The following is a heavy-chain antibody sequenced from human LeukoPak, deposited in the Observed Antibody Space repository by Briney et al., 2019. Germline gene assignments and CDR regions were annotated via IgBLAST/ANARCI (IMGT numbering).Heavy chain of an antibody. CDR3: AKALYDILTGYYSYYFDY. CDR2: INGSGGST. J-gene: IGHJ4*02. D-gene: IGHD3-9*01. CDR1: GFTFSSYA. V-gene: IGHV3-23*01. Sequence: GGSLRLSCAASGFTFSSYAMRWVRQATGKGLECVSAINGSGGSTDYANSVKGRITISRDNSKNTLYLQMNSLRAEDTAVYYCAKALYDILTGYYSYYFDYWGEGTLVTVSS.